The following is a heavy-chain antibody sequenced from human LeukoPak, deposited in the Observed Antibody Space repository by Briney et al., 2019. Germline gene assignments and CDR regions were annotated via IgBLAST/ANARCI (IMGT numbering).Heavy chain of an antibody. CDR2: IIPVFGTA. CDR1: GGTFNSHV. D-gene: IGHD3-10*01. J-gene: IGHJ5*02. CDR3: ARGYYYGSESYWHTKWFDP. V-gene: IGHV1-69*05. Sequence: GVSVKVSCKASGGTFNSHVISWVRQAPGQGLEWMRGIIPVFGTANYAQKFQGRVTITTDKSTTTAYMEMGSLRSEDTAVYCCARGYYYGSESYWHTKWFDPWGQGTLVTVSS.